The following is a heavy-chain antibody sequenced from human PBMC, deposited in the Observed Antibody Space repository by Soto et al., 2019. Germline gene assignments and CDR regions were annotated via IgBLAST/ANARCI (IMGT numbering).Heavy chain of an antibody. D-gene: IGHD3-22*01. V-gene: IGHV4-59*01. Sequence: SETLSLTCTVSGGSISSYYWSWIRQPPGKGLEWIGYIYYSGSTNYNPSLKSRVTISVDTSKNQFSLKLSSVTAADTAVYYCARVRYYDSSGYYSRDYYGMDVWGQRTTVTVSS. J-gene: IGHJ6*02. CDR2: IYYSGST. CDR3: ARVRYYDSSGYYSRDYYGMDV. CDR1: GGSISSYY.